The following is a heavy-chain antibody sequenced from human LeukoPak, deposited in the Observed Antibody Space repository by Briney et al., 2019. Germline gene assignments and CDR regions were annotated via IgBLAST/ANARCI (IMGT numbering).Heavy chain of an antibody. Sequence: GGSLRLSCAASGFTFSSNTMNWVRQAPGKGLEWVSSISSGSTYIYYADSVKGRFTISRDNAKNSLYLQMNSLRAEDTAVYYCVSYDWFDPWGQGTPVTVSS. J-gene: IGHJ5*02. D-gene: IGHD3-16*01. CDR3: VSYDWFDP. CDR2: ISSGSTYI. V-gene: IGHV3-21*01. CDR1: GFTFSSNT.